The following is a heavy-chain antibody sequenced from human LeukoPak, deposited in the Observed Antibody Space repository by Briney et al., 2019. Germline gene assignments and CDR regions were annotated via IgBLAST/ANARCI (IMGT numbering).Heavy chain of an antibody. CDR2: IYYSGST. CDR1: GGSISSYY. J-gene: IGHJ4*02. Sequence: SETLSLTCTVSGGSISSYYWSWIRQPPGKGLEWIGYIYYSGSTNYNPSLKSRVTISVDTPKNQFSLKLSSVTAADTAVYYCARATPLGYFDYWGQGTLVTVSS. V-gene: IGHV4-59*01. D-gene: IGHD3-16*01. CDR3: ARATPLGYFDY.